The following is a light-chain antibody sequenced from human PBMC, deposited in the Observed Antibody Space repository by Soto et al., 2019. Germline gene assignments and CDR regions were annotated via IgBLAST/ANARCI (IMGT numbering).Light chain of an antibody. CDR3: AAWDDSLNGYV. V-gene: IGLV1-44*01. CDR2: SNN. Sequence: QSVLTQPPSASGTPGQRVTISCSGSSSNIGSNTVSWYQQLPGTAPKLLIYSNNQRPSGVPDRFSGSKSGTSASLAISELQSEDEADYYCAAWDDSLNGYVFGTGTKVTVL. CDR1: SSNIGSNT. J-gene: IGLJ1*01.